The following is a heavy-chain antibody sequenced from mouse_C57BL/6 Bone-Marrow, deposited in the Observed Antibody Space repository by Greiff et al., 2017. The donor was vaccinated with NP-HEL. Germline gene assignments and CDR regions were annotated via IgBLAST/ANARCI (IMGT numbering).Heavy chain of an antibody. CDR3: ARDGSSFLGYFGV. Sequence: EVQLQQSVAELVRPGASVKLSCTASGFNFKNTYMHWVKQRPEQGLEWIGRIDPANGNTKYAPKFQGKATITADTSSNTAYLQLSSLTSEDTAIYYCARDGSSFLGYFGVWGTGTTVTVSS. CDR1: GFNFKNTY. CDR2: IDPANGNT. D-gene: IGHD1-1*01. J-gene: IGHJ1*03. V-gene: IGHV14-3*01.